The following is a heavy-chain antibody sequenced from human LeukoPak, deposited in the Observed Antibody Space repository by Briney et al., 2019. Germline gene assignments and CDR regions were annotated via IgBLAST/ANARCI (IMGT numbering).Heavy chain of an antibody. D-gene: IGHD4-17*01. CDR2: IYYSGST. CDR1: GGSISSYY. CDR3: ARHSLTVTTGAFDI. V-gene: IGHV4-59*08. J-gene: IGHJ3*02. Sequence: TSETLSLTCTVSGGSISSYYWSWIRQPPGKGLEWIGYIYYSGSTTYNPSLKTRVTISVDTSKNQFSLKLTSVTAADTAIYYCARHSLTVTTGAFDIWGQGTMVTASS.